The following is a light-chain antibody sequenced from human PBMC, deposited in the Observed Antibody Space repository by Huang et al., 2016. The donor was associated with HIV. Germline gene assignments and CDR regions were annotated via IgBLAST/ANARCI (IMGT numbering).Light chain of an antibody. V-gene: IGKV4-1*01. Sequence: DIVMTQSPDSLAVSLGERAAINCKSSQSLLYRSNNKNYLAWYQQKPGQPPKLLLYWASTRESGVPDRFSGGGSGTDFTLTISSLQAADVAVYYCQQYYNTPFTFGPGTKVDIK. CDR3: QQYYNTPFT. CDR1: QSLLYRSNNKNY. J-gene: IGKJ3*01. CDR2: WAS.